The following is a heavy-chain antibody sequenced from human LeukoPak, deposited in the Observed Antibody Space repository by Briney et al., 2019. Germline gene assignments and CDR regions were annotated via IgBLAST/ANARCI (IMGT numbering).Heavy chain of an antibody. CDR1: GFIFSNYG. CDR2: ILCDGCKK. Sequence: GSLRLSCAASGFIFSNYGMQWVRQAPGKGLEWVAAILCDGCKKYYADSVKGRFTISRDNSKNTLYLQMNSLRVGDTAMYYCARDPLFNSVFPTGLDYWGQGTQVTVSS. J-gene: IGHJ4*02. D-gene: IGHD2-8*02. CDR3: ARDPLFNSVFPTGLDY. V-gene: IGHV3-33*01.